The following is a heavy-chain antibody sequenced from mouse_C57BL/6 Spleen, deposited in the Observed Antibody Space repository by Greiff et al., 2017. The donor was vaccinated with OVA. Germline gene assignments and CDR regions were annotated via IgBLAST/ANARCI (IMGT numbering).Heavy chain of an antibody. J-gene: IGHJ3*01. V-gene: IGHV1-55*01. CDR3: ARKGVYDYDGGAWFAY. D-gene: IGHD2-4*01. Sequence: QVQLQQPGAELVKPGASVKMSCKASGYTFTSYWITWVKQRPGQGLEWIGDIYPGSGSTNYNEKFKSKATLTVDTSSSTAYMQLSSLTSEDSAVYYWARKGVYDYDGGAWFAYWGQGTLVTVSA. CDR1: GYTFTSYW. CDR2: IYPGSGST.